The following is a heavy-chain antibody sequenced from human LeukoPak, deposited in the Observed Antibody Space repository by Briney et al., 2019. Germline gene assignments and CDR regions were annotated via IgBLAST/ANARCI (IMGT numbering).Heavy chain of an antibody. CDR2: INTSGST. CDR3: ARQKGGGGYYYGSGSPSPYYYYYMDV. V-gene: IGHV4-59*10. CDR1: GGSFSGYY. Sequence: SETLSLACAVYGGSFSGYYWSWIRQPAGKGLEWIGRINTSGSTNYNTYLKSRVTISVDTSKNQFSLKLSSVTAADTAIYYCARQKGGGGYYYGSGSPSPYYYYYMDVWGKGTTVTISS. D-gene: IGHD3-10*01. J-gene: IGHJ6*03.